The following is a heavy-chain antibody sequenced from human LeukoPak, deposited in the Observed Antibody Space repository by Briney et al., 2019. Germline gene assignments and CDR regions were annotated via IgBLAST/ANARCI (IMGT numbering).Heavy chain of an antibody. J-gene: IGHJ4*02. CDR3: ARPYSYGSGSSYSHFDY. CDR2: IGGSGGNT. Sequence: GGSLRFSCAASGFTFNNYAMSWVRQAPGKGLEWVSSIGGSGGNTFYADSVKGRFTISRDNSKVTLYLQMNSLRAEDTAVYYCARPYSYGSGSSYSHFDYWGQGTLVTVSS. V-gene: IGHV3-23*01. D-gene: IGHD3-10*01. CDR1: GFTFNNYA.